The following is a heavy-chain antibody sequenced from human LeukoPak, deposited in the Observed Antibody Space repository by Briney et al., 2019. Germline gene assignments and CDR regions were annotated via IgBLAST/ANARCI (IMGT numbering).Heavy chain of an antibody. CDR1: GFTFSSYA. CDR2: ISGSGGNT. V-gene: IGHV3-64*04. J-gene: IGHJ4*02. CDR3: AKAGYRGSSVNYFDY. Sequence: GGSLRLSCSASGFTFSSYAMHWVRQAPGKGLEYVSAISGSGGNTYYADSVKGRFTISRDNSQNTLSLQMNSLRAEDTAVYFCAKAGYRGSSVNYFDYWGQGTLVTVSS. D-gene: IGHD6-6*01.